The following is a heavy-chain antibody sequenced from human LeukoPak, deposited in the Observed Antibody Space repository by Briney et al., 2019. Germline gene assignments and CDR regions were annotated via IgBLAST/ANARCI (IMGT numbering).Heavy chain of an antibody. CDR1: GGSISSYY. CDR3: ARGYSSGWYAPLGY. J-gene: IGHJ4*02. D-gene: IGHD6-19*01. Sequence: SETLSLTCTVSGGSISSYYWSWLRQPPGKGLEWLGYIYYSGRTNYNPSLKSRVTISVDTSKNQFSLKLSSVTAADTAVYYCARGYSSGWYAPLGYWGQGPLVTVSS. CDR2: IYYSGRT. V-gene: IGHV4-59*01.